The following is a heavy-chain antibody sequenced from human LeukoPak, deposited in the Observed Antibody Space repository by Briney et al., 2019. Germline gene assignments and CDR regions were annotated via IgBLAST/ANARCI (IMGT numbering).Heavy chain of an antibody. CDR1: GFTFRSYG. CDR2: INKSGGST. D-gene: IGHD2-2*01. V-gene: IGHV3-23*01. CDR3: AKSSTWYIFDY. J-gene: IGHJ4*02. Sequence: PGGSLRLSCAASGFTFRSYGMSWVRQAPGKGLEWVSTINKSGGSTYYADSVKGRFTISRDNSKNMLYLQVNSLRAEDTGVYYCAKSSTWYIFDYWGQGTLVTVSS.